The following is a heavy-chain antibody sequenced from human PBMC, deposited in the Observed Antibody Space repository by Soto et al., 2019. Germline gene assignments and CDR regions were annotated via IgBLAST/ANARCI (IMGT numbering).Heavy chain of an antibody. J-gene: IGHJ6*02. D-gene: IGHD6-6*01. CDR1: GYTFTGYY. Sequence: QVQLVQSGAEVKKPGASVKVSCKASGYTFTGYYMHWVRQAPGQGLEWMGWINPNSGGTNYAQKFQGWVTMTRETSISTAYMELSRLRSDDTAVYYCAREFGYSSSTLYYYYGMDVWGQGSTVTVSS. V-gene: IGHV1-2*04. CDR3: AREFGYSSSTLYYYYGMDV. CDR2: INPNSGGT.